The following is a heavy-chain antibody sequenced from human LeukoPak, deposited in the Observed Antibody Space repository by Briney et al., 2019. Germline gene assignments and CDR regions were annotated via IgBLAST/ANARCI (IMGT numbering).Heavy chain of an antibody. D-gene: IGHD3-22*01. CDR1: GFTFSSFA. CDR3: AKATYYYDSSGYYYYFDY. V-gene: IGHV3-23*01. J-gene: IGHJ4*02. CDR2: ISGSGGST. Sequence: GGSLRLSCAASGFTFSSFAMSWVRQAPGKGLEWVSSISGSGGSTFYADSEKGRFTISRDNSKNTLYLQMNSLRAEDTAVYYCAKATYYYDSSGYYYYFDYWGQGTLVTVSS.